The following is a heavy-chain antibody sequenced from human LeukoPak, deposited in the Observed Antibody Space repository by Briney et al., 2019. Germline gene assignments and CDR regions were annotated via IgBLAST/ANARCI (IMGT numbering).Heavy chain of an antibody. Sequence: SVKASCKASGGTFSSYAISWVRQAPGQGLEWMGRIIPILGIANYAQKFQGRVTITADKSTSTAYMELSSLRSEDTAVYYCARDIVVVVAATPYYYYGMDVWGQGTTVTVSS. V-gene: IGHV1-69*04. D-gene: IGHD2-15*01. CDR2: IIPILGIA. CDR3: ARDIVVVVAATPYYYYGMDV. J-gene: IGHJ6*02. CDR1: GGTFSSYA.